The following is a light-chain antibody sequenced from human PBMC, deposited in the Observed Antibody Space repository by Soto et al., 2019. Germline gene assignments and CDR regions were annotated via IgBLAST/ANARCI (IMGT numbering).Light chain of an antibody. V-gene: IGLV2-14*03. CDR2: DVS. J-gene: IGLJ2*01. CDR3: SSYTSRATLV. CDR1: SNDVGGYDY. Sequence: QSALTQPASVSGSPGQSITISCTGTSNDVGGYDYVTWYQHHPGKAPKLMIFDVSNRPSGIPDRFSASKSGNTASLTISGLQAEDEAHYYCSSYTSRATLVFGGGTQLTVL.